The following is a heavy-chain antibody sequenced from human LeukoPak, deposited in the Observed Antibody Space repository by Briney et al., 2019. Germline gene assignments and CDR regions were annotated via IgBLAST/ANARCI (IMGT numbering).Heavy chain of an antibody. V-gene: IGHV1-18*01. D-gene: IGHD3-16*01. CDR2: INTYKGNT. J-gene: IGHJ4*02. Sequence: ASVKVSLKTSGYVFINYGIAWVRQAPGQGLEWMGWINTYKGNTTYAPKLQGRVTMTADTPTSTAYMELRSLRSDDTAVYYCARGGKGAEPDWGQGNQCTVSA. CDR1: GYVFINYG. CDR3: ARGGKGAEPD.